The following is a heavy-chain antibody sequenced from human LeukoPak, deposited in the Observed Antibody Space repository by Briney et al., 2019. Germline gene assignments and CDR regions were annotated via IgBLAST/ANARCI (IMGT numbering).Heavy chain of an antibody. CDR2: ISSDGRDT. CDR1: GFTFTNYA. Sequence: GGSLRLSCAASGFTFTNYAMHWVRQAPGKGLEWLALISSDGRDTYYADSVKGRFTISRDNSKNTLYLQMNSLRAEDTAVYYCAKELQFSRGYPLGGGQGTLVTVSS. J-gene: IGHJ4*02. D-gene: IGHD5-12*01. CDR3: AKELQFSRGYPLG. V-gene: IGHV3-30*04.